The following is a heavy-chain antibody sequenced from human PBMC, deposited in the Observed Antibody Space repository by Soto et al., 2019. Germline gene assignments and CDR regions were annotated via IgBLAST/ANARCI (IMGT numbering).Heavy chain of an antibody. J-gene: IGHJ4*02. V-gene: IGHV1-69*12. CDR2: IIPIFGTA. D-gene: IGHD6-13*01. CDR3: ARDKGVAAAGIPYYFDY. Sequence: QVQLVQSGAEVKKPGSSVKVSCKASVGTFSSYAISWVRQAPGQGLEWMGGIIPIFGTANYAQKFQGRVTITADESTSTAYMELSSLRSEDTAVYYCARDKGVAAAGIPYYFDYWGQGTLVTVSS. CDR1: VGTFSSYA.